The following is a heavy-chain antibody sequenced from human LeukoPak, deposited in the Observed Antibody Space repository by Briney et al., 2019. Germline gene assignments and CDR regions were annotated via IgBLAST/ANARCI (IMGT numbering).Heavy chain of an antibody. D-gene: IGHD3-3*02. V-gene: IGHV3-48*04. CDR3: ARALESSYYFDY. CDR1: GGSISSSYW. CDR2: ISSSGSTI. Sequence: GTLSLTCAVSGGSISSSYWWSWVRQAPGKGLEWVSYISSSGSTIYYADSVKGRFTISRDNAKNSLYLQMNSLRAEDTAVYYCARALESSYYFDYWGQGTLVTVSS. J-gene: IGHJ4*02.